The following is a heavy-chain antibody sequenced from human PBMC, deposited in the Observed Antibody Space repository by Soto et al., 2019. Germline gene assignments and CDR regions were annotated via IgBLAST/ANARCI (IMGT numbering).Heavy chain of an antibody. CDR2: ISGSGGST. V-gene: IGHV3-23*01. D-gene: IGHD6-13*01. Sequence: PGGSLRLSCAASGFTFSSYAMSWVRQAPGKGLEWVSAISGSGGSTYYADSVKGRFTISRDNSKNTLYLQMNSPRAEDTAVYYCAKLGYSSSWYEYYYYGMDVWGQGTTVTVSS. CDR1: GFTFSSYA. J-gene: IGHJ6*02. CDR3: AKLGYSSSWYEYYYYGMDV.